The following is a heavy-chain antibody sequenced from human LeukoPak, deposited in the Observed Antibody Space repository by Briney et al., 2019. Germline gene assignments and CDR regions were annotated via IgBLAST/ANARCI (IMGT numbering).Heavy chain of an antibody. CDR3: AHEKSSARVFDS. CDR2: IYWNDDK. Sequence: SGPTLVNPTQTLTLTCTFSGLSLSASGVGVGWIRQPPGKALEWLALIYWNDDKDYSPSLKSRLTITKDTSKNQVVLTMTNMDPVDTATYYCAHEKSSARVFDSWGQGTLVTVSS. D-gene: IGHD2-2*01. CDR1: GLSLSASGVG. V-gene: IGHV2-5*01. J-gene: IGHJ4*02.